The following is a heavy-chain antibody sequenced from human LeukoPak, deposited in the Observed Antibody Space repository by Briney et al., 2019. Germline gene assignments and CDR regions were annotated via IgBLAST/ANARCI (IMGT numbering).Heavy chain of an antibody. D-gene: IGHD3-3*01. Sequence: GGSLRLSCAASGFTFSSYAMSWVRQAPGKGLEWVAAISGSGGSTYYADSVKGRFTISRDNSKNTLYLQMNSLRAEDTAVYYCAKEVDDFWSGYYNYFDYWGQGTLVTVSS. CDR1: GFTFSSYA. J-gene: IGHJ4*02. CDR3: AKEVDDFWSGYYNYFDY. CDR2: ISGSGGST. V-gene: IGHV3-23*01.